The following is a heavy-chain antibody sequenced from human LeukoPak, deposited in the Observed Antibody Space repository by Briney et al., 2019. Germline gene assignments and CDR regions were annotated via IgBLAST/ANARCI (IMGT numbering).Heavy chain of an antibody. V-gene: IGHV3-49*04. CDR3: TRAVGDYYDRSAYHSPSWFDP. CDR2: IRNKAFGETT. J-gene: IGHJ5*02. Sequence: GGSLRLSCTASGFTFGDYAMSWVRQAPGKGLEWVGFIRNKAFGETTEYAASVKGRFTISRDDSKSIAYLQINSLKIEDTAVYYCTRAVGDYYDRSAYHSPSWFDPWGQGTLVTVSS. CDR1: GFTFGDYA. D-gene: IGHD3-22*01.